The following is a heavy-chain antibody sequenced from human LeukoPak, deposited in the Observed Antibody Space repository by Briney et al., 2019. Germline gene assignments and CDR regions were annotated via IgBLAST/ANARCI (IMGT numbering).Heavy chain of an antibody. CDR2: IKQDGSEK. V-gene: IGHV3-7*02. CDR3: ATYDSGTGGMDV. D-gene: IGHD3-10*01. Sequence: GGSLRLSCAASGFTLSSYWMSWVRQAPGKGLEWVANIKQDGSEKYFVDSVKGRFTISRDNAKNSLYLRMNSMRAEDTAVYYCATYDSGTGGMDVWGQGTTVTVSS. CDR1: GFTLSSYW. J-gene: IGHJ6*02.